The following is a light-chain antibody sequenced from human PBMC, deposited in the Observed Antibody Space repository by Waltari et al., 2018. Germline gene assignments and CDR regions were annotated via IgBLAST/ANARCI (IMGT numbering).Light chain of an antibody. V-gene: IGKV3-15*01. Sequence: EIVLTQSPGTLSLSPGDRATLSCRASQSIGDSLAWYQQRPGQAPRLLIYAASTRTTGLPARFSGSGSGTEFTLTISSLQSEDFAIYYCQQYNNWPPLTFGGGTKVEIK. CDR3: QQYNNWPPLT. CDR2: AAS. CDR1: QSIGDS. J-gene: IGKJ4*01.